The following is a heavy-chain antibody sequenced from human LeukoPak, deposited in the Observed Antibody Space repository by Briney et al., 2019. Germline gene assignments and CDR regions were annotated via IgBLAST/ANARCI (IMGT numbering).Heavy chain of an antibody. Sequence: SQTLSLTCTVSGGSISSGGYYWSWIRQHPGKGLEWIGYIYYSGSTYYNPSLKSRVTISVDTSKNRFSLKLSSVTAADTAVYYCARGGDRSGYYYESYFDYWGQGTLVTVSS. V-gene: IGHV4-31*03. J-gene: IGHJ4*02. CDR1: GGSISSGGYY. CDR3: ARGGDRSGYYYESYFDY. CDR2: IYYSGST. D-gene: IGHD3-22*01.